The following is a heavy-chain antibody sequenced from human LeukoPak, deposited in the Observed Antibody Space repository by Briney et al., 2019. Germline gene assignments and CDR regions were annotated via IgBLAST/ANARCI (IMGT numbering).Heavy chain of an antibody. CDR2: ISSSSSYI. V-gene: IGHV3-21*01. CDR1: GFTFSSYS. Sequence: GGSLRLSCAASGFTFSSYSMNWVRQAPGKGLEWVSSISSSSSYIYYADSVKGRFTISRDNAKNSLYLQMNSLRAEDTAVYYCARGGVRVAAAGSHHFDYWGQGTLVTVSS. J-gene: IGHJ4*02. CDR3: ARGGVRVAAAGSHHFDY. D-gene: IGHD6-13*01.